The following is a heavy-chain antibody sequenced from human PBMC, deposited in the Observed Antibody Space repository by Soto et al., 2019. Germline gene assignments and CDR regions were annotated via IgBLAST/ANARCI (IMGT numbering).Heavy chain of an antibody. Sequence: QVQLVESGGGVVQPGRSLRLSCAASGFIFSSYGIHWVRQAPGKGLEWVASISYDGSDKYYADSVKGRFTISRDNSKDTLYLQMDSLRAEDTAVYYCAKTPWERYYSHYSDYWGQGALVTVSS. CDR2: ISYDGSDK. D-gene: IGHD3-10*01. CDR3: AKTPWERYYSHYSDY. V-gene: IGHV3-30*18. CDR1: GFIFSSYG. J-gene: IGHJ4*02.